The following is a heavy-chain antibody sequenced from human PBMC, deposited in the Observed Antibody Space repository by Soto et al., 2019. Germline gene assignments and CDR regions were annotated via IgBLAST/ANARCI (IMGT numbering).Heavy chain of an antibody. Sequence: SVKVSCKASGGTFSSYAISRVRQAPGQWLEWMGGIIPIFGTANYAQKFQGRVTITADESTSTAYMELSSLRSEDTAVYYCARTPESDYVPRKNWFDPWGQGTLVTVSS. V-gene: IGHV1-69*13. CDR1: GGTFSSYA. J-gene: IGHJ5*02. CDR2: IIPIFGTA. D-gene: IGHD4-17*01. CDR3: ARTPESDYVPRKNWFDP.